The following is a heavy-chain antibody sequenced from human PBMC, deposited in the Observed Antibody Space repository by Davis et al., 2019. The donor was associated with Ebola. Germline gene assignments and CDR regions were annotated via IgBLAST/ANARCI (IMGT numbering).Heavy chain of an antibody. Sequence: SETLSLTCAVYGGSFSGYYWSWIRQPPGKGLEWIGEINHSGSTNYNPSLKSRVTISVDTSKNQFSLKLSSVTAADTAVYYCARGEDESTMYYYGMDVWGQGTTVTVSS. CDR3: ARGEDESTMYYYGMDV. CDR1: GGSFSGYY. CDR2: INHSGST. D-gene: IGHD1/OR15-1a*01. V-gene: IGHV4-34*01. J-gene: IGHJ6*02.